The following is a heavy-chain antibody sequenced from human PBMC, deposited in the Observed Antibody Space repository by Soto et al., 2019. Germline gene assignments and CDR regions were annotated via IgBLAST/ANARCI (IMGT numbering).Heavy chain of an antibody. V-gene: IGHV3-30*14. CDR3: ARDFVVGGPTINYYYGMDV. CDR2: ISYDGSNK. D-gene: IGHD1-26*01. J-gene: IGHJ6*02. CDR1: GVNFGSYA. Sequence: GGSLRLSCAASGVNFGSYAMRWVRQAPGKGLEWVAVISYDGSNKYYADSVKGRFTISRDNSKNTLYLQMNSLGAEDTAVYYCARDFVVGGPTINYYYGMDVWGQGTTVTVSS.